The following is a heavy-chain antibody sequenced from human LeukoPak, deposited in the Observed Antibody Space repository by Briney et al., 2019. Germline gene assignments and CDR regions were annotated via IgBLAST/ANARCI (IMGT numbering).Heavy chain of an antibody. CDR3: ARPVVAGAGTGYFEY. J-gene: IGHJ4*02. CDR1: GRSNRRSNYY. D-gene: IGHD6-19*01. V-gene: IGHV4-39*01. Sequence: SHTLSLTRTVSGRSNRRSNYYWAWIRQPPGKVLERIGSLYHRASTHRTASLQQRGTIPVDTSKHKFSLTLNSVTAAHTAVYFCARPVVAGAGTGYFEYWGQGTLVTVSS. CDR2: LYHRAST.